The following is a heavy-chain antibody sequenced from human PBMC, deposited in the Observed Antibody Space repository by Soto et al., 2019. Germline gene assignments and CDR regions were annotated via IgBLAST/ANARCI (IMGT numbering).Heavy chain of an antibody. V-gene: IGHV3-23*01. J-gene: IGHJ5*02. CDR3: AKSTSPTGINWFDP. D-gene: IGHD6-13*01. CDR1: GFTFSSYA. Sequence: GGSLRLSCAASGFTFSSYAMSWVRQAPGKGLEWVSAISGSGGSTYYADSGKGRFTISRDNSKNTLYLKINSLRAEDTAVYYCAKSTSPTGINWFDPWGHGTLVTVSS. CDR2: ISGSGGST.